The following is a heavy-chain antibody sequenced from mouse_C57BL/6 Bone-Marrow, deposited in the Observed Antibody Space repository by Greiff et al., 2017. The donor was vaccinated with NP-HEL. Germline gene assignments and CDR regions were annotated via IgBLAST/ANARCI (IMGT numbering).Heavy chain of an antibody. V-gene: IGHV1-69*01. CDR1: GYTFTSYW. D-gene: IGHD3-1*01. CDR2: IDPSDSYT. CDR3: ARRARYWYFDV. Sequence: QVQLQQPGAELVMPGASVKLSCKASGYTFTSYWMHWVKQRPGQGLEWIGEIDPSDSYTNYNQKFKGKSTLTVDKSSSTAYMQLSSLTSEDSAVYYCARRARYWYFDVWGTGTTVTGTS. J-gene: IGHJ1*03.